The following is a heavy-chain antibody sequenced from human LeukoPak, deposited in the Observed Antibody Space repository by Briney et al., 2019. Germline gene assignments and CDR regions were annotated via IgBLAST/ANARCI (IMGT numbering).Heavy chain of an antibody. V-gene: IGHV3-21*01. Sequence: KAGGSLRLSRAASGFTFSSYAMSWVRQAPGKGLEWVSAISSSSSYIYYADSVKGRFTISRDNAKNSLYLQMNSLRAEDTAVYYCARDESRSRPFDYWGQGTLVTVFS. CDR1: GFTFSSYA. J-gene: IGHJ4*02. CDR2: ISSSSSYI. CDR3: ARDESRSRPFDY.